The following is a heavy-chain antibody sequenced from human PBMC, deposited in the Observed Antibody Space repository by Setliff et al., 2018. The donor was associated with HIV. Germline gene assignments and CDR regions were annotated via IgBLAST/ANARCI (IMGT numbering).Heavy chain of an antibody. D-gene: IGHD3-22*01. J-gene: IGHJ4*02. CDR3: ARPNYYDSSGSFDY. Sequence: EGSLRLSCAASGFTFSSYSMNWVRQAPGKGLEWVSYISSSSSYTHYADSVKGRFTISRDNVKNSLYLQMNSLRAEDTAVYYCARPNYYDSSGSFDYWGQGTLVTVSS. V-gene: IGHV3-21*01. CDR1: GFTFSSYS. CDR2: ISSSSSYT.